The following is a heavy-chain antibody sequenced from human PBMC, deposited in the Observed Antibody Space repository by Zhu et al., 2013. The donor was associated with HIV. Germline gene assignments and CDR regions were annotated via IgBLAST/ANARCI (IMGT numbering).Heavy chain of an antibody. J-gene: IGHJ2*01. D-gene: IGHD3-9*01. Sequence: QVQLQESGPGLVKPSETLSLTCTVSGGSISSYYWSWIRQPPGKGLEWIGYIYYSGSTNYNPSLKSRVTISVDTSRNQFSLKLSSVTAADTAVYYCARDRYDILTGRPDWYFDLWGRGTLVTVSS. CDR1: GGSISSYY. V-gene: IGHV4-59*01. CDR2: IYYSGST. CDR3: ARDRYDILTGRPDWYFDL.